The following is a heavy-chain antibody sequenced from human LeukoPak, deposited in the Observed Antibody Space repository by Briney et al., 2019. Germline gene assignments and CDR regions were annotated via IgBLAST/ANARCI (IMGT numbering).Heavy chain of an antibody. V-gene: IGHV1-18*01. Sequence: ASVKVSCKASGYNFLSYGISWVRQAPGKGLEWMGWISTYSEKPKYSLKLQGRVTVTTDTSTATVSMELRSLTSDDTALYYCARTSVAAHDKIGFVDYWGQGTLVTVSS. CDR2: ISTYSEKP. D-gene: IGHD3-22*01. J-gene: IGHJ4*02. CDR1: GYNFLSYG. CDR3: ARTSVAAHDKIGFVDY.